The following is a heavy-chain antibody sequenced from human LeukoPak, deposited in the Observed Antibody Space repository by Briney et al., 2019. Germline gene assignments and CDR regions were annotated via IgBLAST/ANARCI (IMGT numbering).Heavy chain of an antibody. D-gene: IGHD5-24*01. J-gene: IGHJ4*02. Sequence: NIKQDGSKKSYVDSVKGRFTISRDNAKNSLYLQMNGLRAEDTAIYYCTRVGYIDEGIDYWGQGTLVTVSS. V-gene: IGHV3-7*04. CDR3: TRVGYIDEGIDY. CDR2: IKQDGSKK.